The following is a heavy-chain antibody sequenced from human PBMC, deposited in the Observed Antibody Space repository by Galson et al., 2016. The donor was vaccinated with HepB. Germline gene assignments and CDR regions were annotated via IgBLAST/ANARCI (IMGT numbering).Heavy chain of an antibody. Sequence: ETLSLTCSVSGDSISSYYWSWIRQPPGKGLEWMGYIYFSGRTSYTPSLKSRLTISVDTSKNQFSLKLTSVTASDTAVYFCARTGVHEYWSGYPEAFFDYWGQGILVTGSS. CDR3: ARTGVHEYWSGYPEAFFDY. D-gene: IGHD3-3*01. CDR2: IYFSGRT. V-gene: IGHV4-59*01. CDR1: GDSISSYY. J-gene: IGHJ4*02.